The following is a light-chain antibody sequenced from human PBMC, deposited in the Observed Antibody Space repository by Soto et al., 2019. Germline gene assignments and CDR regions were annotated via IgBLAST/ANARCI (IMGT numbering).Light chain of an antibody. Sequence: DIVMTQSPGSLAVSLGERATINCKSSQSVLSNSIAWYQQKPGQPPKLLIYWASTRESGVPDRFSGSGSGTDFTLTLSSLQAEDVAVYYCQQYFNAPHTFGQGTKLEIK. J-gene: IGKJ2*01. V-gene: IGKV4-1*01. CDR1: QSVLSNS. CDR3: QQYFNAPHT. CDR2: WAS.